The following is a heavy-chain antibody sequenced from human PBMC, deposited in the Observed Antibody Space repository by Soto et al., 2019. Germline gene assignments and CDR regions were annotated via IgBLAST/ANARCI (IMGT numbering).Heavy chain of an antibody. J-gene: IGHJ4*02. Sequence: SETLSLTCTVSGGSISSGGYYWGWIRHHPGKGLEWIGYIYYSGSTYYNPSLKSRVTISVDTSKNQFSLKLSSVTAADTAVYYCARVHYRDGYNPDLYYFDYWGQGTLVTVSS. V-gene: IGHV4-31*03. D-gene: IGHD5-12*01. CDR1: GGSISSGGYY. CDR3: ARVHYRDGYNPDLYYFDY. CDR2: IYYSGST.